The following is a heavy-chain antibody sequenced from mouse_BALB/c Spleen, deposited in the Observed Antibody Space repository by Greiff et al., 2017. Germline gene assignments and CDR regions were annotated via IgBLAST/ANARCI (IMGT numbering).Heavy chain of an antibody. V-gene: IGHV5-6-3*01. CDR3: ARDTTATGVSAMDY. CDR2: INSNGGST. CDR1: GFTFSSYG. Sequence: EVQLQESGGGLVQPGGSLKLSCAASGFTFSSYGMSWVRQTPDKRLELVATINSNGGSTYYPDSVKGRFTISRDNAKNTLYLQMSSLKSEDTAMYYCARDTTATGVSAMDYWGQGTSVTVSS. D-gene: IGHD1-2*01. J-gene: IGHJ4*01.